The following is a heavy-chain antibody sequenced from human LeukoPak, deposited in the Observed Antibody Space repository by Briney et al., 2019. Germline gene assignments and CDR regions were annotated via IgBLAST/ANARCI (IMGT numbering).Heavy chain of an antibody. J-gene: IGHJ4*02. CDR2: ISGSGGST. CDR1: GFTFSSYE. D-gene: IGHD3-10*01. V-gene: IGHV3-23*01. Sequence: GGSLRLSCVASGFTFSSYEMNWVRQAPGKGLEWVSAISGSGGSTYYADSVKGRFTISRDNSKNTLYLQMNSLRAEDTAVYYCAKDIVIMVRGFDYWGQGTLVTVSS. CDR3: AKDIVIMVRGFDY.